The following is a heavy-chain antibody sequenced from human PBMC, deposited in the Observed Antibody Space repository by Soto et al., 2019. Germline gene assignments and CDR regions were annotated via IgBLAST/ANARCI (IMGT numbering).Heavy chain of an antibody. V-gene: IGHV4-59*01. CDR2: FFSTGTS. CDR3: ARAYYDTKGYSLAP. J-gene: IGHJ5*02. CDR1: NGSISGYY. Sequence: TSETLSLTCTVSNGSISGYYWTWIRQPPGKGLFCFGFFFSTGTSSYNPSFKRRFTISVYTSKNHFSLSLSSVPVADTAVYYCARAYYDTKGYSLAPWGLGTLVTVSS. D-gene: IGHD3-16*01.